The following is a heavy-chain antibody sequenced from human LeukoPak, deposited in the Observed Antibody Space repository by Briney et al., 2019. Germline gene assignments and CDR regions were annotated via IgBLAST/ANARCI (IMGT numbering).Heavy chain of an antibody. J-gene: IGHJ4*02. D-gene: IGHD6-25*01. Sequence: SGGSLRLSCAASGFTFSNTWMSWVRQAPGKGLEWVGRIKSETDGGTTDYAAPVKGRFVISRDDSKNMLYLQMSGLKIEDTAVYYCTTAAALGWGQGTLVTVSS. CDR3: TTAAALG. V-gene: IGHV3-15*01. CDR1: GFTFSNTW. CDR2: IKSETDGGTT.